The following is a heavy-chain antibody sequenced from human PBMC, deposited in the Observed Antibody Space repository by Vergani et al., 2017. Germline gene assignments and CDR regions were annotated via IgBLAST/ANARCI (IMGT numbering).Heavy chain of an antibody. Sequence: QMQLQESGPGLVKASETLYLTCTVSGDSIISRSYYWGWIRQPPGKGLEWIGRIYNSGNGDSSSSLKSRVSISADTSKNQFSLRLTSVTAADTADYDCASGKYYSDCTSHFRGRDFDVWGRGTLVTVPS. CDR2: IYNSGNG. CDR3: ASGKYYSDCTSHFRGRDFDV. J-gene: IGHJ2*01. CDR1: GDSIISRSYY. D-gene: IGHD1-26*01. V-gene: IGHV4-39*01.